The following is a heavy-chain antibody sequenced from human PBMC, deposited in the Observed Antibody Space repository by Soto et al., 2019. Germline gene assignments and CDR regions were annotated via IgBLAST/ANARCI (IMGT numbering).Heavy chain of an antibody. CDR3: ARVKSSYDSSGHGDYYYGMDV. V-gene: IGHV1-3*01. Sequence: ASVKVSCKASGYTFTSYAMHWVRQAPGQRLEWMGWINAGNGNTKYSQKFQGRVTITRDTSASTAYMELSSLRSEDTAVYYCARVKSSYDSSGHGDYYYGMDVWGQGTTVTVSS. J-gene: IGHJ6*02. CDR1: GYTFTSYA. D-gene: IGHD3-22*01. CDR2: INAGNGNT.